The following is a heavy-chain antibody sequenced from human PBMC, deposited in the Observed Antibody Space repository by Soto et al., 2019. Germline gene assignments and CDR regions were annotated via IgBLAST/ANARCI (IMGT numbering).Heavy chain of an antibody. CDR3: AKDLGSGSYWGDYYYGMDV. Sequence: GGSLRLSCAASGFTFSSHAMSWVRQAPGKGLEWVSTISGSGGSTYYADSVKGRFTISRDNSKNTVYLQMNSLRAEDTAVYYCAKDLGSGSYWGDYYYGMDVWGQGTTVTVSS. D-gene: IGHD3-10*01. CDR2: ISGSGGST. CDR1: GFTFSSHA. J-gene: IGHJ6*02. V-gene: IGHV3-23*01.